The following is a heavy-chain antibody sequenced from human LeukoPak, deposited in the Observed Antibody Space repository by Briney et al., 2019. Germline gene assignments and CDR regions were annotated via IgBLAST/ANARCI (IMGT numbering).Heavy chain of an antibody. Sequence: NAGGSLRLSCAASGFTFSNAWMSWVRQAPGKGLEWVGRIKSKTDGGTTDYAAPVKGRFTISRDDSKNTLYLQMNSLKTEDTVVYYCTTVSGIVLMVYVDYWGQGTLVTVSS. CDR1: GFTFSNAW. V-gene: IGHV3-15*01. J-gene: IGHJ4*02. D-gene: IGHD2-8*01. CDR3: TTVSGIVLMVYVDY. CDR2: IKSKTDGGTT.